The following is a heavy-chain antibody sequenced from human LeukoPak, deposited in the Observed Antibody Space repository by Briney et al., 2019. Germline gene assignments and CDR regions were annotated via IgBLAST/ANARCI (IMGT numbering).Heavy chain of an antibody. CDR1: GGSIYGYY. V-gene: IGHV4-59*08. J-gene: IGHJ4*02. Sequence: TSETLSLTCTVPGGSIYGYYWSWIPQSPGKGREWIGYINYSGSTNYNPSLKSRVTISVDSSKQFSLKLSSVTAADTDVYFCARHDYDTADVWGFWGQGTLVTVSS. D-gene: IGHD3-22*01. CDR2: INYSGST. CDR3: ARHDYDTADVWGF.